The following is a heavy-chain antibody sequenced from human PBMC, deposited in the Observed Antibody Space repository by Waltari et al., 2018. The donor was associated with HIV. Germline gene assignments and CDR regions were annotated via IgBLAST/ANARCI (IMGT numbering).Heavy chain of an antibody. Sequence: EGQLVESGGGLVQPGGPLRLPCAASGLPFSYSWMAWVRQAPGKGLEWVANIKQDGSEKYYVDSVKGRFTISRDNAKNSLYLQMNSLRAEDTAVYFCARRRGSYCLDYWGQGTLVTVSS. CDR2: IKQDGSEK. CDR3: ARRRGSYCLDY. J-gene: IGHJ4*02. V-gene: IGHV3-7*01. CDR1: GLPFSYSW. D-gene: IGHD1-26*01.